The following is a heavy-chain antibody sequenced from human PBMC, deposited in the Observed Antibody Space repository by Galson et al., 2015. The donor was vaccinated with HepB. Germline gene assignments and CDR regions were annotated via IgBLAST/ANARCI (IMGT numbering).Heavy chain of an antibody. CDR1: YTFTNFG. CDR2: ISGYNGNT. J-gene: IGHJ4*02. CDR3: ARARYSTSPPDY. V-gene: IGHV1-18*04. Sequence: YTFTNFGITWVRQAPGQGPEWMGWISGYNGNTDYAQNLQGRVTMTTDTSTSTAYMVLRSLRYDDTAVYYCARARYSTSPPDYWGQGTLVTVSS. D-gene: IGHD6-6*01.